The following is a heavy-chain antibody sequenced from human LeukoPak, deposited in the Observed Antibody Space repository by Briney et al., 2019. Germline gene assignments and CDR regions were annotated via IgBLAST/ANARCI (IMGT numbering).Heavy chain of an antibody. J-gene: IGHJ4*02. CDR2: INHSGGT. CDR1: GGSFSGYY. D-gene: IGHD6-13*01. CDR3: AREGSSFDY. Sequence: SETLSLTCAVYGGSFSGYYWSWIRQPPGKGLEWIGEINHSGGTNYNPSLKSRVTISVDTSKNQFSLKLSSVTAADTAVYYCAREGSSFDYWGQGTLVTVSS. V-gene: IGHV4-34*01.